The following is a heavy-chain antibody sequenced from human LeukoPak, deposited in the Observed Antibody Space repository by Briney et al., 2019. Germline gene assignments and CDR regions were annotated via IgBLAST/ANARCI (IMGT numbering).Heavy chain of an antibody. J-gene: IGHJ3*02. CDR2: IKYDGSEK. Sequence: QPGGSLRLSCAASGFTFSSYAMTWVRQAPGKGLEWVANIKYDGSEKYYVDSVKGRFTISRDNAKNSLYLQMNSLRAEDTTLYYCGRIRGDRHSSGWSDSFDIWGQGTMVTVSS. CDR3: GRIRGDRHSSGWSDSFDI. CDR1: GFTFSSYA. V-gene: IGHV3-7*03. D-gene: IGHD6-19*01.